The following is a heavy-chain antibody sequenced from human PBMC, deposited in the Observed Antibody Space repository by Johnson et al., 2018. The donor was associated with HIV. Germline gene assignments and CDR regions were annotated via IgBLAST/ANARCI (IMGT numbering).Heavy chain of an antibody. CDR3: ARAEGLTGRNAFDI. J-gene: IGHJ3*02. V-gene: IGHV3-7*02. D-gene: IGHD1-20*01. Sequence: VQLVESGGGLVQPGGSLRLSCAASEFTFSSYAMSWVRQAPGKGLEWVANIKQDGSEKYYVDSVKGRFTISRDNAKNSLYLQMNSLRAEDTAVYYCARAEGLTGRNAFDIWGQGTMVTVSS. CDR2: IKQDGSEK. CDR1: EFTFSSYA.